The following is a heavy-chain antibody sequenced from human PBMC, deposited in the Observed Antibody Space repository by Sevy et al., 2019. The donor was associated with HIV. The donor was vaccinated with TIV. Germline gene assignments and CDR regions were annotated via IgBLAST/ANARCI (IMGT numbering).Heavy chain of an antibody. CDR3: AREGDIEEDVSAFDI. J-gene: IGHJ3*02. Sequence: GGFLRLSCAASGFTFSSYAMHWVRQAPGKGLEWVVVISYDGSNKYYADAVKGRFTISRDNSKNTLYLQMNSLRAEDTAVYYCAREGDIEEDVSAFDIWGQGTMVTVSS. V-gene: IGHV3-30-3*01. CDR1: GFTFSSYA. D-gene: IGHD2-15*01. CDR2: ISYDGSNK.